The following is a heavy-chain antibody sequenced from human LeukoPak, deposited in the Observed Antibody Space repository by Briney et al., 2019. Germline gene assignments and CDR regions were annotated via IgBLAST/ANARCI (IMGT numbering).Heavy chain of an antibody. Sequence: GGSLRFSCAASGFTFSTYWMHWVRQAPGKGLLWVSRINSDGSSTSYADSVKGRFTISRDNSKNTLFLQMNSLRAEDTAIYYCARTFRSGDGYKVGYFDYWGQGTLVTVSS. D-gene: IGHD5-24*01. J-gene: IGHJ4*02. V-gene: IGHV3-74*01. CDR1: GFTFSTYW. CDR3: ARTFRSGDGYKVGYFDY. CDR2: INSDGSST.